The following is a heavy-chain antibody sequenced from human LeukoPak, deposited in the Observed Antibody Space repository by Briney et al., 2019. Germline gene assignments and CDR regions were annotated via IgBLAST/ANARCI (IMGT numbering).Heavy chain of an antibody. CDR1: GGSISSYY. V-gene: IGHV4-59*01. CDR2: IYYSGST. CDR3: ARANPLVVVVRSYYYMDV. Sequence: SETLSLTCTVSGGSISSYYRSWIRQPPGKGLEWIGYIYYSGSTNYNPSLKSRVTISVDTSKNQFSLKLSSVTAADTAVYYCARANPLVVVVRSYYYMDVWGKGTTVTVSS. J-gene: IGHJ6*03. D-gene: IGHD3-22*01.